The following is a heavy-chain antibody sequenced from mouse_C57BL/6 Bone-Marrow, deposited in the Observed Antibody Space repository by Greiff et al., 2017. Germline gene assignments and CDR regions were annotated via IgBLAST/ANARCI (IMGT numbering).Heavy chain of an antibody. Sequence: VQVVESGPELVKPGASVKISCKASGYAFSSAWLNWVKQRPGKGLEWIGRIYPGDGATNYNATFKGTATLTADKSSSTAYMQLSCLTSENSAIYFDAGLGRGVAYWGQGALVTVSA. J-gene: IGHJ3*01. CDR2: IYPGDGAT. D-gene: IGHD3-3*01. CDR3: AGLGRGVAY. CDR1: GYAFSSAW. V-gene: IGHV1-82*01.